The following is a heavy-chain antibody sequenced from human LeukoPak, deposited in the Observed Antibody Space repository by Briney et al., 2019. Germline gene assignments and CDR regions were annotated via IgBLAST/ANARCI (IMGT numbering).Heavy chain of an antibody. Sequence: GGSLRLSCAAFGFTFSSYWMHWVRQAPGKGLVWVSRINSDGSSTSYADSVKGRFTISRDNAKNTLYLQMNSLRAEDTAVYYCARVATYSSGWYSPFDYWGQGTLVTVSS. D-gene: IGHD6-19*01. J-gene: IGHJ4*02. CDR2: INSDGSST. CDR1: GFTFSSYW. CDR3: ARVATYSSGWYSPFDY. V-gene: IGHV3-74*01.